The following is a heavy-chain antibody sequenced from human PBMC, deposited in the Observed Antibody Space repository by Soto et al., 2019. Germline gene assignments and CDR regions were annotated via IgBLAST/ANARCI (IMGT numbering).Heavy chain of an antibody. CDR2: INHSGST. CDR3: ARGSDLYDFWSGYYKGHWFDP. Sequence: SETLSLTCAVYGGSFSGYYWSWIRQPPGKGLEWIGEINHSGSTNYNPSLKSRVTISVDTSKNQFSLKLSSVTAADTAVYYCARGSDLYDFWSGYYKGHWFDPWGQGTLVTVSS. CDR1: GGSFSGYY. D-gene: IGHD3-3*01. V-gene: IGHV4-34*01. J-gene: IGHJ5*02.